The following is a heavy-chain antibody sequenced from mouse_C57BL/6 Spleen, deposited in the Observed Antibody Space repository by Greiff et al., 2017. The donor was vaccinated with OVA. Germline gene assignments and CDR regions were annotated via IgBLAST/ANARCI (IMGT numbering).Heavy chain of an antibody. CDR1: GYTFTSYW. J-gene: IGHJ3*01. V-gene: IGHV1-50*01. CDR3: ARPGTGAWFAY. CDR2: IDPSDSYT. D-gene: IGHD4-1*01. Sequence: QVQLQQPGAELVKPGASVKLSCKASGYTFTSYWMQWVKQRPGQGLEWIGEIDPSDSYTNYNQKFKGKATLTVDTSSSTAYMQLSSLTSEDSAVYYCARPGTGAWFAYWGQGTLVTVSA.